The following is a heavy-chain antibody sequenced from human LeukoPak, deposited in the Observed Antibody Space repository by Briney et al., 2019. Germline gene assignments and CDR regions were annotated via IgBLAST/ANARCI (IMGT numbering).Heavy chain of an antibody. CDR2: ITGSDDKT. J-gene: IGHJ4*02. D-gene: IGHD3-22*01. CDR3: AKGPQLGSGYHPDY. V-gene: IGHV3-23*01. CDR1: GFTFSSAA. Sequence: GGSLSLSCAASGFTFSSAAMTWVRQAPGMGLEWVSIITGSDDKTYYADSVKGRFTISRDYSKNALHLQMSSLRVEDTAIYYCAKGPQLGSGYHPDYWGQGTLVTVSS.